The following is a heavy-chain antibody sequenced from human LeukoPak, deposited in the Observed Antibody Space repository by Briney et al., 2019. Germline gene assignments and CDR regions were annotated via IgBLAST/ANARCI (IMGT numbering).Heavy chain of an antibody. CDR2: IYTSGST. D-gene: IGHD3-16*02. CDR3: ARECIMITFGGVIAYNWFDP. Sequence: SETLSLTCTVSGGSISSGSYYWSWIRQPAGKGLEWIGRIYTSGSTTYSPCIKSLVTIAVGTSKNQFSLKLSSVPAADAAVYYCARECIMITFGGVIAYNWFDPWGQGTLVTVSS. V-gene: IGHV4-61*02. CDR1: GGSISSGSYY. J-gene: IGHJ5*02.